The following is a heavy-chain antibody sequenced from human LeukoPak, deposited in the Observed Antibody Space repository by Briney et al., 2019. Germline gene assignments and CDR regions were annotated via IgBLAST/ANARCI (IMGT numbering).Heavy chain of an antibody. D-gene: IGHD5-18*01. Sequence: GGSLRLSCAASGFISSNFAMHWVRQAPGKGLEYVAAISSNGGSTYHANSVKGRFTISRDNSKNTLYLQMGSLRAEDMAVYYCARVRIQLWESFDYWGQGTLVTVSS. CDR1: GFISSNFA. CDR3: ARVRIQLWESFDY. V-gene: IGHV3-64*01. J-gene: IGHJ4*02. CDR2: ISSNGGST.